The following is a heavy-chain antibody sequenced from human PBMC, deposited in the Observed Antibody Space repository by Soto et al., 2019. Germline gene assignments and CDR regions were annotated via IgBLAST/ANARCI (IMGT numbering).Heavy chain of an antibody. D-gene: IGHD2-8*02. CDR2: FGRVGDT. CDR3: VRRFCTGGDCPGIGLDY. J-gene: IGHJ4*02. Sequence: GGSLSLSCAASGFTFSSHDMHWVRQATGKGLEWVSGFGRVGDTYYSDSVKGRFIVSRENARNSFSLQMNSLRAGDTAVYYCVRRFCTGGDCPGIGLDYWGQGTLVTVSS. V-gene: IGHV3-13*04. CDR1: GFTFSSHD.